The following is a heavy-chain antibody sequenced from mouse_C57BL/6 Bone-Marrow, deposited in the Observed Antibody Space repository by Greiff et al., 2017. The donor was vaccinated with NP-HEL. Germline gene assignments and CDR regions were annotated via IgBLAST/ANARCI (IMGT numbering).Heavy chain of an antibody. V-gene: IGHV3-6*01. CDR1: GYSITSGYY. CDR3: AREGGDLDY. J-gene: IGHJ2*01. Sequence: EVQRVESGPGLVKPSQSLSLTCSVTGYSITSGYYWNWIRQFPGNKLEWMGYISYDGSNKYNPSLKNRISITRDTSKNQFFLKLNSVTTEDTATYYCAREGGDLDYWGQGTTLTVSS. D-gene: IGHD3-3*01. CDR2: ISYDGSN.